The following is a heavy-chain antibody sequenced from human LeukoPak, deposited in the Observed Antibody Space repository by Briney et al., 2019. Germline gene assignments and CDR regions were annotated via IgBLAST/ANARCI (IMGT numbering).Heavy chain of an antibody. V-gene: IGHV3-30*04. D-gene: IGHD2/OR15-2a*01. CDR2: ISHDGDNK. Sequence: GGSLRLSCAASGFTLSTYAMHWVRQAPGQGLEWVAFISHDGDNKYYADFVKGRFTISRDDSKNTLYLQMNGLRAEDTAVFYCARDVVEEGRFRKSTLRHPRYWGQGTLVNVPS. CDR1: GFTLSTYA. CDR3: ARDVVEEGRFRKSTLRHPRY. J-gene: IGHJ4*02.